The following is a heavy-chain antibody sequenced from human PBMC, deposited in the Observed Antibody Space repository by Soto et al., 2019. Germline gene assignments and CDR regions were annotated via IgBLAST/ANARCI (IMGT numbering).Heavy chain of an antibody. V-gene: IGHV1-69*01. J-gene: IGHJ2*01. CDR1: GGTFSSYA. D-gene: IGHD6-19*01. Sequence: QVQLVQSGAEVKKPGSSVKVSCKASGGTFSSYAISWVRQAPGQGLEWMGGIIPIFGTANYAQKFQGRVTITADESTSTAYRELSSLRSEDAAVYYWAGGTGGWLVRGGYFDLWGRGTLVTVSS. CDR2: IIPIFGTA. CDR3: AGGTGGWLVRGGYFDL.